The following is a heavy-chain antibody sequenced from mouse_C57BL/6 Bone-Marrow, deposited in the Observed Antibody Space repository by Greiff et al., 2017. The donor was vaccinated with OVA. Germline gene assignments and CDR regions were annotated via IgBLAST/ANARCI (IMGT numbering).Heavy chain of an antibody. CDR2: IYPGSGST. Sequence: QVQLQQPGAELVKPGASVKMSCKASGYTFTSYWITWVKQRPGQGLEWIGDIYPGSGSTNYNEKFKSKATLTVDTSSSTAYMQLSSLSSEDSAVYYCARDIGYSNCDYWGQGTTLTVSS. CDR1: GYTFTSYW. V-gene: IGHV1-55*01. D-gene: IGHD2-5*01. CDR3: ARDIGYSNCDY. J-gene: IGHJ2*01.